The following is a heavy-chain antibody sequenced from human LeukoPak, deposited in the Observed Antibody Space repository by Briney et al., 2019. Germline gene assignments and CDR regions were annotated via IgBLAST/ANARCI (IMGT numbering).Heavy chain of an antibody. V-gene: IGHV3-23*01. Sequence: GGSLRLSCAASGFTFSSYAMSWVRQAPGKGLEWVSAISGSGGSTYYPPSVKGRFTISRDNSKNTLYLQMNSLRAEDTAVYYCAKKTGNSVRTPFDYWGQGTLVTVSS. CDR2: ISGSGGST. CDR3: AKKTGNSVRTPFDY. D-gene: IGHD4-23*01. J-gene: IGHJ4*02. CDR1: GFTFSSYA.